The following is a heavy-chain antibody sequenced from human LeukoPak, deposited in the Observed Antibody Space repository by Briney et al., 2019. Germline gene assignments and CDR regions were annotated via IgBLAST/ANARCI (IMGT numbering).Heavy chain of an antibody. Sequence: GGFLRLSCAASGFTFSSYAMSWVRQAPGKGLEWVSAISGSGGSTYYADSVKGRFTISRDNSKNTLYLQMNSLRAEDTAVYYCAKDDDYGDHAEYFQHWGQGTLVTVSS. CDR3: AKDDDYGDHAEYFQH. CDR2: ISGSGGST. D-gene: IGHD4-17*01. J-gene: IGHJ1*01. V-gene: IGHV3-23*01. CDR1: GFTFSSYA.